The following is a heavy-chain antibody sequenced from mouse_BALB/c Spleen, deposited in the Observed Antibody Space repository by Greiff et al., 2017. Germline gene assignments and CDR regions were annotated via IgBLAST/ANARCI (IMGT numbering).Heavy chain of an antibody. Sequence: EVQLVESGAELVRSGASVKLSCTASGFTFTDYYMHWVKQRPEQGLEWIGWIDPENGDTEYAPKFQGKATMTADTSSNTAYLQLSSLTSEDTAVWYCKGGNNGIFAYWGQGTLVTVSA. CDR1: GFTFTDYY. CDR3: KGGNNGIFAY. V-gene: IGHV14-4*02. J-gene: IGHJ3*01. D-gene: IGHD2-1*01. CDR2: IDPENGDT.